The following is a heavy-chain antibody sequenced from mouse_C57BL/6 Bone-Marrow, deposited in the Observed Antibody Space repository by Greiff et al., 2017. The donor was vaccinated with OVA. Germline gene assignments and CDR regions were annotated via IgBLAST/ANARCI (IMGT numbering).Heavy chain of an antibody. J-gene: IGHJ2*01. D-gene: IGHD3-3*01. CDR2: IYPRDCIT. CDR1: GYTFTDHP. Sequence: QVQLQQSGAELVRPGASVKISCKVSGYTFTDHPIHWMKPRHEQGLEWIGSIYPRDCITKYNEKFEGKATLTADKSSSTTYMQLYSLTSEGSAVYFCARWGLVVDWGRGTAITVSA. CDR3: ARWGLVVD. V-gene: IGHV1-78*01.